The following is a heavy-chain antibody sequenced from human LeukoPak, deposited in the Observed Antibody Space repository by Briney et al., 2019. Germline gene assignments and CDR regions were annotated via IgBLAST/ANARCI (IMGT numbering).Heavy chain of an antibody. J-gene: IGHJ3*02. CDR3: VATYYDILTGYYSGDAFDI. V-gene: IGHV1-69*05. CDR1: GGTFSSYA. CDR2: IIPIFGTE. D-gene: IGHD3-9*01. Sequence: SVKVSCKASGGTFSSYAISWVRQAPGQGLEWMGRIIPIFGTENYAQKFQGRVTITTDESTSTAYLELSSLRSEDTAVYYRVATYYDILTGYYSGDAFDIWGQGTMVTVSS.